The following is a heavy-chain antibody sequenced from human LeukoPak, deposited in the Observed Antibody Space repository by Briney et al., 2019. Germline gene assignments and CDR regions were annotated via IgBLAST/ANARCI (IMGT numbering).Heavy chain of an antibody. D-gene: IGHD6-13*01. CDR1: GFTFSSYA. Sequence: GGSLRLSCAASGFTFSSYAMHWVRQAPGKGLEWVAVISYDGGNKYYADSVKGRFTISRDNSKNTLYLQMNSLRAEDTAVYYCARGFRGLQQLVPPDYWGQGTLVTVSS. V-gene: IGHV3-30*01. J-gene: IGHJ4*02. CDR2: ISYDGGNK. CDR3: ARGFRGLQQLVPPDY.